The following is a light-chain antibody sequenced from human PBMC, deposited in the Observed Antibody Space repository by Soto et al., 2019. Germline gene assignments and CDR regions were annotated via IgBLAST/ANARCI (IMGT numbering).Light chain of an antibody. CDR3: QQYGSSPWT. CDR1: QSVTSSF. V-gene: IGKV3-20*01. J-gene: IGKJ1*01. Sequence: EIVLTQSPGTLSLSLGERATLSCRASQSVTSSFLAWYQQKPGQAPRLLIYGASSRATGIPDRFSGSGSGTDFPLTISRLEAEDCAVYYCQQYGSSPWTFGQGTNVEIK. CDR2: GAS.